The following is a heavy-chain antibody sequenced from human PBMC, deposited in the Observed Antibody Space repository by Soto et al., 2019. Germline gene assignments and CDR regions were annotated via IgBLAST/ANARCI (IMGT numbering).Heavy chain of an antibody. V-gene: IGHV1-18*01. CDR3: ARGRIVASIHDAFEI. Sequence: QGQLLQSGDEVKKPGASVRVSCRASGYDFTSYGISWVRQAPGQGLEWVSWISAYNGKRDTAQKFQGSVTMTLDTSTDKAHMELGDLTSADTAVYYCARGRIVASIHDAFEIWGQGTMVAVSS. CDR2: ISAYNGKR. J-gene: IGHJ3*02. CDR1: GYDFTSYG. D-gene: IGHD2-21*01.